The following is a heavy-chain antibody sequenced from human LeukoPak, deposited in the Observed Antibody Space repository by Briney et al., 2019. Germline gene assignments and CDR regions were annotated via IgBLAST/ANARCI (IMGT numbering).Heavy chain of an antibody. CDR3: ARDISSDYNY. CDR1: GFTFSSNN. V-gene: IGHV3-48*02. D-gene: IGHD3-3*02. CDR2: ISSSSSPI. Sequence: GGSLRLSCAASGFTFSSNNMNWVRQTPGKGLEWVSYISSSSSPIYYADSVKGRFTISRDNAKNSLYLQMNSLRDEDTAVYYCARDISSDYNYWGQGTLVTVSS. J-gene: IGHJ4*02.